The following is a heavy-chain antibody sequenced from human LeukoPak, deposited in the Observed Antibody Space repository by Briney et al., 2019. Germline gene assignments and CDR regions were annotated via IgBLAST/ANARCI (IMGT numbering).Heavy chain of an antibody. CDR3: ARLSDHYDFWSGSSTRDNWFDP. CDR1: GGSFSGYY. D-gene: IGHD3-3*01. J-gene: IGHJ5*02. CDR2: INHSGST. V-gene: IGHV4-34*01. Sequence: SETLSLTFAVYGGSFSGYYWSWIRQPPGKGLDWIGEINHSGSTNYNPSLKSRVTISVDTSKNQFSLKLSSVTAADTAVYYCARLSDHYDFWSGSSTRDNWFDPWGQGTLVTVSS.